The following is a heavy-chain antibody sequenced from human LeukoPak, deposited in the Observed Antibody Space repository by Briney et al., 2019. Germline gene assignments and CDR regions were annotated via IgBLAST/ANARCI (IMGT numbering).Heavy chain of an antibody. J-gene: IGHJ4*02. Sequence: GVSLRLSCAASGFPFSGYVLSWVRQAPGKGLEWIAYINHNGEAIYYPDFVKGRFIISRDNVKNSLFLQMNDLRDEDTAIYYCARDYDWAFDFWGQGTRVTVSS. V-gene: IGHV3-48*02. CDR1: GFPFSGYV. D-gene: IGHD3-9*01. CDR3: ARDYDWAFDF. CDR2: INHNGEAI.